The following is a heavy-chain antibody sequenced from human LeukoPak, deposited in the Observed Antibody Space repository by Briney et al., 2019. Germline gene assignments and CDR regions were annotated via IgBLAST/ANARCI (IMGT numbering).Heavy chain of an antibody. CDR1: GFTFSSYA. D-gene: IGHD3-22*01. CDR3: ARDAALFDYYDSSGWVAFDI. Sequence: GGSLRLSCAASGFTFSSYAMDCVRQAPGKGLEWVAVISYDGSNKYYADSVKGRFTISRDNSKNTLYLQMNSLRAEDTAVYYYARDAALFDYYDSSGWVAFDIWGQGTMVTVSS. J-gene: IGHJ3*02. V-gene: IGHV3-30*04. CDR2: ISYDGSNK.